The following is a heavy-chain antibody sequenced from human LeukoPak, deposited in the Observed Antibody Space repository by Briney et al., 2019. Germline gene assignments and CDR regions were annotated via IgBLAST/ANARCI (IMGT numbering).Heavy chain of an antibody. CDR3: AAKIGGSGSPPPAFFDY. J-gene: IGHJ4*02. V-gene: IGHV3-9*01. CDR1: GFTFDDYA. D-gene: IGHD3-10*01. Sequence: GGSLRLSCAASGFTFDDYAMHWVRQAPGKGLEWVSGISWNSGSIGYADSVKGRFTISRDNAKNSLYLQMNSLRAEDTALYYCAAKIGGSGSPPPAFFDYWGQGTLVTVSS. CDR2: ISWNSGSI.